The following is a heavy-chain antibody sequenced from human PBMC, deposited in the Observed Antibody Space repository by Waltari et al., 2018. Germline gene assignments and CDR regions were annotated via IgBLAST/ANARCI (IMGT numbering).Heavy chain of an antibody. V-gene: IGHV1-2*06. J-gene: IGHJ5*02. CDR2: INPNSGGT. Sequence: QVQLVQSGAEVKKPGASVTVACKASGYTFTGYYMHWVRPAPGQGLEWMGRINPNSGGTNYAKKFQGRVTMTRDTSISTAYMELSRLRSDDTAVYYCARGTSIAARPRWFDPWGQGTLVTVSS. CDR1: GYTFTGYY. CDR3: ARGTSIAARPRWFDP. D-gene: IGHD6-6*01.